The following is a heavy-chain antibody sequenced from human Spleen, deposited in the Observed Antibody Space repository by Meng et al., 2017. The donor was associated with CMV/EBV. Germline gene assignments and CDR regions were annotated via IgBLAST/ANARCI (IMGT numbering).Heavy chain of an antibody. V-gene: IGHV3-7*01. J-gene: IGHJ6*02. D-gene: IGHD2-2*02. Sequence: GESLKISCAASGFTFSSYWMSWVRQAPGKGLEWVANIKQDGSEKFYVDSVKGRFTISRDNAKNSLYLQINSLRAEDTAVYFCARDLGTASYQFLYAHNYYGMDVWGQGTTVTVSS. CDR2: IKQDGSEK. CDR3: ARDLGTASYQFLYAHNYYGMDV. CDR1: GFTFSSYW.